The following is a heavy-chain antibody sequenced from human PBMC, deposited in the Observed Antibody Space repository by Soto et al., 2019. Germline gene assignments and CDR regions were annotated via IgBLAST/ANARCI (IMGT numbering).Heavy chain of an antibody. CDR1: GGSFSGYY. D-gene: IGHD6-13*01. CDR2: INHSGST. V-gene: IGHV4-34*01. J-gene: IGHJ4*02. Sequence: SETLCLTCAVYGGSFSGYYWSWIRQPPGKGLEWIGEINHSGSTNYNPSLKSRVTISVDTSKNQFSLKLSSVTAADTAVYYCARGRYSSDYWGQGTLVTVSS. CDR3: ARGRYSSDY.